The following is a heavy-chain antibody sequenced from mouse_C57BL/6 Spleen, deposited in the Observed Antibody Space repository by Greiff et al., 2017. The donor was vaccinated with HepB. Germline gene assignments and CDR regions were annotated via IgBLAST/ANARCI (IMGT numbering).Heavy chain of an antibody. CDR1: GFTFSSYA. V-gene: IGHV5-4*01. J-gene: IGHJ3*01. Sequence: EVQLVESGGGLVKPGGSLKLSCAASGFTFSSYAMSWVRQTPEKRLEWVATISDGGSYTYYPDNVKGRFTISRDNAKNNLYLQMSHLKSEDTAMYYCARELVFAYWGQGTLVTVSA. CDR2: ISDGGSYT. D-gene: IGHD2-2*01. CDR3: ARELVFAY.